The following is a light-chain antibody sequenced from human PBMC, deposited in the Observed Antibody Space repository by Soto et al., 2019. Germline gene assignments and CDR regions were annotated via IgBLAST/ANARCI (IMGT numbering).Light chain of an antibody. CDR1: SSNIGSNT. Sequence: QSVLTQPPSASGTPGQRVTISCSGSSSNIGSNTVNWYQQLPGTAPKLLIYSNNQRPSGVPDRFSGSKSGTSASLAISGLRSEDEADYYCAAWDDSLSGGVFGGGTQLTVL. J-gene: IGLJ3*02. CDR3: AAWDDSLSGGV. CDR2: SNN. V-gene: IGLV1-44*01.